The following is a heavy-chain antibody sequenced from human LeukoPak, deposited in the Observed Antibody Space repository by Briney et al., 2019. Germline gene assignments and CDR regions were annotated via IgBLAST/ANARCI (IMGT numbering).Heavy chain of an antibody. J-gene: IGHJ4*02. Sequence: PGGSLRLSCAAFGFTFSTYYMNWVRQAPGKGLEWVSFITGSSSYIYYTDSVKGRFTISRDNAKNSLFLQMNSLRDEDTAVYYCASGFSRSPYFVYWGQGTLVTVSS. D-gene: IGHD6-6*01. CDR2: ITGSSSYI. CDR1: GFTFSTYY. CDR3: ASGFSRSPYFVY. V-gene: IGHV3-21*01.